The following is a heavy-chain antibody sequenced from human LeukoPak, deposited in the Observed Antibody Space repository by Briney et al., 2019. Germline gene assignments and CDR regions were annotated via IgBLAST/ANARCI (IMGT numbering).Heavy chain of an antibody. CDR3: AREGSIHDY. CDR1: GFTFSSYW. Sequence: GGSLRLSCAPSGFTFSSYWMSWVRQAPGKGLEWVSSISSSSYIYYADSVKGRFTISRDNAKNSLYLQMNSLRAEDTAVYYCAREGSIHDYWGQGTLVTVSS. CDR2: ISSSSYI. V-gene: IGHV3-21*01. J-gene: IGHJ4*02. D-gene: IGHD6-13*01.